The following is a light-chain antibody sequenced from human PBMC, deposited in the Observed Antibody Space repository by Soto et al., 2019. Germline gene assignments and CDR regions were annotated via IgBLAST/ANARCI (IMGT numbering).Light chain of an antibody. CDR1: SSDIGASNF. V-gene: IGLV2-14*01. CDR2: EVS. Sequence: QSALTQPPSVSGSPGQSITVSCTGTSSDIGASNFVSWYQHLPGRAPKLMIYEVSNRPSGVSNRFSGSKSGNTASLTISGLQAEDEADYYCSSYTSSSTLYVFGTGTKVP. J-gene: IGLJ1*01. CDR3: SSYTSSSTLYV.